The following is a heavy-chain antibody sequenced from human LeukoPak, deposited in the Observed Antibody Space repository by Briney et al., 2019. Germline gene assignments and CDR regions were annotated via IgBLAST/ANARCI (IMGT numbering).Heavy chain of an antibody. Sequence: SETLSLTCTVSGGSISSYYWSWIRQPPGKGLEWIGYIYYSGSTNYNPSLKSRVTISVDTSKNQFSLKLSSVTAADTAVYYCARAQWGYHTRASFDYWAREPWSPSPQ. CDR3: ARAQWGYHTRASFDY. J-gene: IGHJ4*02. D-gene: IGHD3-3*01. CDR2: IYYSGST. CDR1: GGSISSYY. V-gene: IGHV4-59*01.